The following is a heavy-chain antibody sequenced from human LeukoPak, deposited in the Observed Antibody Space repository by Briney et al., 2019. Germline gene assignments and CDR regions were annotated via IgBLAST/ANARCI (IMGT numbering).Heavy chain of an antibody. CDR3: ARFFWSGYYYYYYMGV. D-gene: IGHD3-3*01. Sequence: ASVKVSCKASGYTFTSYGISWVRQAPGQGLEWMGWISAYNGNTNYAQKLQGRVTMTTDTSTSTAYMELRSLRSDDTAVYYCARFFWSGYYYYYYMGVWGKGTTVTVSS. CDR2: ISAYNGNT. CDR1: GYTFTSYG. J-gene: IGHJ6*03. V-gene: IGHV1-18*01.